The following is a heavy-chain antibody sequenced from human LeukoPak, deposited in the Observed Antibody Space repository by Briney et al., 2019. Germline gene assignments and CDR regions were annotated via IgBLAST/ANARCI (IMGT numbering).Heavy chain of an antibody. CDR3: ATVYYYGSGSYYNPLDY. J-gene: IGHJ4*02. CDR2: FDPEDGET. V-gene: IGHV1-24*01. Sequence: GASVKVSCKVSGYTLTELSMHWVRQAPGKGLEWMGGFDPEDGETIYAQKFQGRVTMTEDTSTDTAYMELSSLRSEDTAVYYCATVYYYGSGSYYNPLDYWGQGTLVTVSS. CDR1: GYTLTELS. D-gene: IGHD3-10*01.